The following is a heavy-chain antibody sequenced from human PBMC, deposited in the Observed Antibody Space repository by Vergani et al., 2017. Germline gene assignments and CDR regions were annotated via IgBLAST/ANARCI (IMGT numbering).Heavy chain of an antibody. V-gene: IGHV3-33*01. J-gene: IGHJ6*03. CDR2: IWYDGSNK. Sequence: QVQLVESGGGVVQPGRSLRLSCAASGFTFSSYGMHWVRQAPGKGLEWVAVIWYDGSNKYYADSVKGRFTISRDNSKNTLYLQMNSLRAEDTAVYYCARDVMSGGNYMDVWGKGTTVTVSS. CDR1: GFTFSSYG. D-gene: IGHD3-10*01. CDR3: ARDVMSGGNYMDV.